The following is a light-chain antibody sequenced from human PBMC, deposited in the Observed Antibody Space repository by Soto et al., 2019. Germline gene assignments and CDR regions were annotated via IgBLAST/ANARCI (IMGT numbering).Light chain of an antibody. CDR3: ETWDSNTHAV. CDR1: SGHSSYI. J-gene: IGLJ3*02. V-gene: IGLV4-60*02. Sequence: QLVLTQSSSASASLGSSVKLTCTLSSGHSSYIIAWHQQQPGKAPRYLMKLEGSGSYNKGSGVPDRFSGSSSGADRYLTISNLLFEEEADYYCETWDSNTHAVFGGGTKLTVL. CDR2: LEGSGSY.